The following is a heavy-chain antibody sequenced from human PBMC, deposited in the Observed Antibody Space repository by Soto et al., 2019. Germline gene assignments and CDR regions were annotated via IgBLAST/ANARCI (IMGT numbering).Heavy chain of an antibody. CDR1: GFTFSNYW. D-gene: IGHD2-2*01. CDR2: IHEYGNGK. Sequence: PGGSLRLSCAASGFTFSNYWINWVRQAPGKGLEWVANIHEYGNGKNYLDSVKGRFTIFRDNAQNSLLLQMNSLKTEDTAVYYCARVSRYCSSTSCPTDAFDIWGQGTMVTVSS. V-gene: IGHV3-7*03. J-gene: IGHJ3*02. CDR3: ARVSRYCSSTSCPTDAFDI.